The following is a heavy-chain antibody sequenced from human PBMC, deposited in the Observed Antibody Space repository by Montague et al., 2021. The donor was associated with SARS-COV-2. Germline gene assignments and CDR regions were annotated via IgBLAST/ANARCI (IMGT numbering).Heavy chain of an antibody. CDR2: IDDSGTT. CDR3: ARNAYNHYGLDV. V-gene: IGHV4-59*08. CDR1: GGSLSTYY. Sequence: SETLSLTCSVSGGSLSTYYRSWIRQPPGKGLEWIGYIDDSGTTRYNPSLRSRATISLDLSKNQFSLDLNSVTAADTAVYYCARNAYNHYGLDVWGQGTTVTVSS. J-gene: IGHJ6*02.